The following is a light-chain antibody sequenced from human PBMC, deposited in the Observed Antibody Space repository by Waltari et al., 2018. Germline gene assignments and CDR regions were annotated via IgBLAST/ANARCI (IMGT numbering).Light chain of an antibody. Sequence: ALTQPASVSGSPGQSITISCTGSSTDLGSSTLVSWYQHHPDKAPKLLIYEGTERPSGISHRFSGSKSGNTASLTISTLQAEDEADYYCFSYADGRSLVFGGGTKLTVL. J-gene: IGLJ2*01. CDR3: FSYADGRSLV. CDR2: EGT. CDR1: STDLGSSTL. V-gene: IGLV2-23*01.